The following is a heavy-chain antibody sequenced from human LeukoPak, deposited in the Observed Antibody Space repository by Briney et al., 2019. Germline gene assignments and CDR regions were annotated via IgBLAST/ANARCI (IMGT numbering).Heavy chain of an antibody. J-gene: IGHJ5*01. CDR1: GFSFRTYI. Sequence: GGSLRLSCTASGFSFRTYIMAWVRQVPGKGLEWISAISGDAITTYYAVPVKGRFTISRDNLRNTLSLQMDSLRADDPAVYYCAKDASPYSNYAVRWFDSWGQGTLVTVSS. D-gene: IGHD4/OR15-4a*01. V-gene: IGHV3-23*01. CDR3: AKDASPYSNYAVRWFDS. CDR2: ISGDAITT.